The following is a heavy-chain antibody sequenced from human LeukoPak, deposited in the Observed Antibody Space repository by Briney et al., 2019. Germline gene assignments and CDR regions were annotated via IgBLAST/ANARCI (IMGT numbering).Heavy chain of an antibody. CDR2: IRYDGSNK. Sequence: HPGGSLRLSXAASGFTFSSYGMHWVRQAPGKGLEWVAFIRYDGSNKYYADSVKGRFTISRDNSKNTLYLQMNSLRAEDTAVYYCAKDPGYSGSYYDYWGQGTLVTVSS. D-gene: IGHD1-26*01. J-gene: IGHJ4*02. V-gene: IGHV3-30*02. CDR1: GFTFSSYG. CDR3: AKDPGYSGSYYDY.